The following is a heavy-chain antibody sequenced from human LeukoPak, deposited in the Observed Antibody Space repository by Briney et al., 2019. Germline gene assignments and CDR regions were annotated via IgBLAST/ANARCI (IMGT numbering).Heavy chain of an antibody. CDR3: ARGGAYDLGWFDP. CDR2: IYYSGST. CDR1: GGSISSSSYY. J-gene: IGHJ5*02. D-gene: IGHD3-22*01. V-gene: IGHV4-61*01. Sequence: PSETLSLTCTVSGGSISSSSYYWSWIRQPPGKGLEWIGYIYYSGSTNYNPSLKSRVTISVDTSKNQFSLKLSSVTAADTAVYYCARGGAYDLGWFDPWGQGTLVTVSS.